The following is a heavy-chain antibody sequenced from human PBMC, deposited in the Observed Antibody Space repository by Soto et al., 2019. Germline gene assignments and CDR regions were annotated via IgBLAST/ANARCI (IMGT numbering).Heavy chain of an antibody. CDR1: GGSISSYY. CDR3: ARLVGSYDFWSGDYNNWLDP. V-gene: IGHV4-59*01. D-gene: IGHD3-3*01. Sequence: SSETLSLTCTVSGGSISSYYWSWIRQPPGKGLEWIGYIYYSGSTNYNPSLKSRVTISVDTSKNQFSLKLSSVTAADTAVYYCARLVGSYDFWSGDYNNWLDPWGQGTMVTVYS. J-gene: IGHJ5*02. CDR2: IYYSGST.